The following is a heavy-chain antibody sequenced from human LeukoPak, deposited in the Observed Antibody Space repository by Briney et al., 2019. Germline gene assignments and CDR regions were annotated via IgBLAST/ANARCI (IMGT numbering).Heavy chain of an antibody. D-gene: IGHD6-13*01. CDR2: INHSGST. J-gene: IGHJ4*02. CDR1: GGSFSGYY. CDR3: ARGSGSGEAAAGLFDY. Sequence: PSETLSLTCAVHGGSFSGYYWSWIRQPPGKGLEWIGEINHSGSTNYNPSLKSRVTISVDTSKNQFSLKLSSVTATDTAVYYCARGSGSGEAAAGLFDYWGQGTLVTVSS. V-gene: IGHV4-34*01.